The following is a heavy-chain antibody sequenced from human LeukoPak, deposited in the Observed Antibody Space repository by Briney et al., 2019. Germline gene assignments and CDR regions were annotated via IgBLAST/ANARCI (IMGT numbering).Heavy chain of an antibody. D-gene: IGHD3-9*01. J-gene: IGHJ4*02. V-gene: IGHV4-34*01. CDR2: ITHSGST. CDR1: GVTVSTNY. CDR3: ARRYFASSLDY. Sequence: GSLRLSCAASGVTVSTNYMSWVRQPPGKGLEWIGEITHSGSTNYNPSLKSRVTISVDTSKNQFSLKLSSVTAADTAVYYCARRYFASSLDYWGQGTLVTVSS.